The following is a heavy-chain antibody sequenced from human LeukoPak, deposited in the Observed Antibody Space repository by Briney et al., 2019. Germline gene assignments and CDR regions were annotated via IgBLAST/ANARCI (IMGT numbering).Heavy chain of an antibody. Sequence: GGSLRLSCAASGFTFSSYHMHWVRQAPGKGLEWVAVISYDGSKEYYVDSVKGRFTISRDDSRNTLYLQMNSLRFEDTAVYYCARERTGYYMAVWGKGTTVTVSS. CDR2: ISYDGSKE. D-gene: IGHD1-14*01. CDR3: ARERTGYYMAV. J-gene: IGHJ6*03. CDR1: GFTFSSYH. V-gene: IGHV3-30*04.